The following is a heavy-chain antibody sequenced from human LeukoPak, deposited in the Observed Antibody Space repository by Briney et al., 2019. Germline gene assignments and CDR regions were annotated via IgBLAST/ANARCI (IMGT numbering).Heavy chain of an antibody. CDR2: INYSGST. Sequence: SETLSLTCTVSGGSISSNSYYWGWIRQPPGKGLEWIGEINYSGSTNYNPSLKSRVTISVDTSKNQFSLKLSSVTAADTAVYYCARGMRPPQLWGNYFDYWGQGTLVTVSS. D-gene: IGHD5-18*01. CDR3: ARGMRPPQLWGNYFDY. CDR1: GGSISSNSYY. V-gene: IGHV4-39*07. J-gene: IGHJ4*02.